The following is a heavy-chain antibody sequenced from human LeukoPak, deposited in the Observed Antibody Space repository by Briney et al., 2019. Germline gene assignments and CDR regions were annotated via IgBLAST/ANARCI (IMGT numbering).Heavy chain of an antibody. V-gene: IGHV3-23*01. CDR2: ISGSGGNT. CDR1: GFTFSSYG. Sequence: GGPLRLSCAASGFTFSSYGMSWVRQAPGKGLEWVSAISGSGGNTYYADSVKGRFTISRDNSKNTLYLQMNSLRAEDTAVYYCAKGERGVDYWGQGTLVTVSS. CDR3: AKGERGVDY. J-gene: IGHJ4*02.